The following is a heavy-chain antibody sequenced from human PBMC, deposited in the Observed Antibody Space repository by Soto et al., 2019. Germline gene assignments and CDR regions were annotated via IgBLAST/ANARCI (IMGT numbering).Heavy chain of an antibody. D-gene: IGHD2-2*01. J-gene: IGHJ6*02. Sequence: GSSVKVSCKAAGGTFSSYAISWVRQAPGQGLEWMGGIIPIFGTANYAQKFQGRVTITADKSTSTAYMELSSLRSEDTAVYYCASVTYSTCTSCDDQQDYYGTDVWSQGTRVTVS. V-gene: IGHV1-69*06. CDR1: GGTFSSYA. CDR3: ASVTYSTCTSCDDQQDYYGTDV. CDR2: IIPIFGTA.